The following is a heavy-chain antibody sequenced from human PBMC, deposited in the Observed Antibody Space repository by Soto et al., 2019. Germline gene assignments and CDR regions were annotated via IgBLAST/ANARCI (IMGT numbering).Heavy chain of an antibody. CDR1: GFTLGDYA. Sequence: EEQLLESGGGVIQPGGSLRLSCAASGFTLGDYAMSWVRQAPGKGLEWASVISGSGERTFYIDSVKGRFTISRDTSKNTLYLQMICLRADDTAVYYCAKDPYSYGPDYWGRGTLVIVS. CDR3: AKDPYSYGPDY. D-gene: IGHD1-26*01. V-gene: IGHV3-23*01. CDR2: ISGSGERT. J-gene: IGHJ4*02.